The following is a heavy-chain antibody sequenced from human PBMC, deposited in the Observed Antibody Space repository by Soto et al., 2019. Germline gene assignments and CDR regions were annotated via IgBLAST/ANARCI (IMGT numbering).Heavy chain of an antibody. CDR2: VYYTGDT. Sequence: QVQLQQSGPRLVKPSETLSLTCTVSSGPDRSHNWGWIRQPPGRGLEWIGYVYYTGDTAYNPSLRGRVTISADPSTNDISLTLNSVTAADTAVYYCVRQVIDYLHGLVHVWGQGTTVSLSS. D-gene: IGHD4-17*01. CDR1: SGPDRSHN. J-gene: IGHJ6*02. V-gene: IGHV4-59*08. CDR3: VRQVIDYLHGLVHV.